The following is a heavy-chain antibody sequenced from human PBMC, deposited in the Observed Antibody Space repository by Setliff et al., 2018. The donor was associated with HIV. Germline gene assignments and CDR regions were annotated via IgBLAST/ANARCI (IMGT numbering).Heavy chain of an antibody. J-gene: IGHJ5*02. CDR1: GASISSNT. CDR2: IYNSVTT. CDR3: ARGGTSSNWFGP. D-gene: IGHD2-2*01. V-gene: IGHV4-59*01. Sequence: SETLSLTCIVSGASISSNTWSWIRQAPGKGLQCIGFIYNSVTTNYNPSLKSRVTISLDTSKNQFSLKLTSVTAADTAVYYCARGGTSSNWFGPWGQGTLVTVSS.